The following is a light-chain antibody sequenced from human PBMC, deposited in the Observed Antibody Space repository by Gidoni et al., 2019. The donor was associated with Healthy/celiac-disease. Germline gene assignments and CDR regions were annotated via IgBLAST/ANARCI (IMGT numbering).Light chain of an antibody. J-gene: IGKJ3*01. CDR3: QQYNNWPLFT. V-gene: IGKV3-15*01. Sequence: EIVMTQSPATLSVYPGERATLSCRASQSVSSNLAWYQQKPGQAPRLLIYCASTRATGIPARFSGSGSGTEFTLTISSLQSEDFAVYYCQQYNNWPLFTFGPGTKVDIK. CDR1: QSVSSN. CDR2: CAS.